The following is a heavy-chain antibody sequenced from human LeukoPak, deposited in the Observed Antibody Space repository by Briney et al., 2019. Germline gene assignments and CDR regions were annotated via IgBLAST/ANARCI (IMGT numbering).Heavy chain of an antibody. Sequence: GSLRLSCAASGFTFSSYAMHWVRQAPVKGLEWVAVISYDGSNKYYADSVKGRFTISRDNSKNTLYLQMNSLRAEDTAVYYCAREPDLEWELPADYYYGMDVWGQGTTVTVS. CDR3: AREPDLEWELPADYYYGMDV. D-gene: IGHD1-26*01. V-gene: IGHV3-30-3*01. J-gene: IGHJ6*02. CDR1: GFTFSSYA. CDR2: ISYDGSNK.